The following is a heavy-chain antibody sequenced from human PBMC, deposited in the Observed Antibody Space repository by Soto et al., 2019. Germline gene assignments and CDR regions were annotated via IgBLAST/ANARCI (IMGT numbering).Heavy chain of an antibody. CDR3: AKDLRREIDY. CDR2: ITNSGGNT. V-gene: IGHV3-23*01. Sequence: EVQLLESRGGLVQPGGSLRLSCAASGFTFSSYAMTWVRQAPAKGLEWVSSITNSGGNTYYAGSVKGRFTISRDNSKDTLYLEMNGLRAEDTAVYYCAKDLRREIDYWGQGTLVTVSS. J-gene: IGHJ4*02. CDR1: GFTFSSYA.